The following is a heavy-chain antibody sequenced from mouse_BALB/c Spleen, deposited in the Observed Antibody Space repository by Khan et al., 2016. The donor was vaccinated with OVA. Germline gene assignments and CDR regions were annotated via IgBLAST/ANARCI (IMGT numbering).Heavy chain of an antibody. V-gene: IGHV1-20*02. D-gene: IGHD2-13*01. CDR3: DRIYRGDFDY. CDR1: GYSFTGYF. J-gene: IGHJ2*01. CDR2: INPHVGET. Sequence: VQLQQSGPELVKPGASVKISCKASGYSFTGYFMNWVMQSHGKSLEWIGRINPHVGETFYNQKFKDKATLTVDESSSTAHMELRSLASVDYAVYYCDRIYRGDFDYWGQGTTLTVSA.